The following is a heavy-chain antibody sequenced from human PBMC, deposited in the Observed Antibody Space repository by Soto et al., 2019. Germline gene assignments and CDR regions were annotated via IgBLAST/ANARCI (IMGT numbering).Heavy chain of an antibody. CDR1: GFTFSSYA. D-gene: IGHD4-17*01. Sequence: TGGSLRLSCAASGFTFSSYAMSWVRQAPGKGLKWVTAISGSGVSTYYADSVKGRFTISRDNSKNTLYLQMNSLRAEDTAVYYCAKGGATVPISPFDYWGQGTLVTVSS. J-gene: IGHJ4*02. CDR2: ISGSGVST. CDR3: AKGGATVPISPFDY. V-gene: IGHV3-23*01.